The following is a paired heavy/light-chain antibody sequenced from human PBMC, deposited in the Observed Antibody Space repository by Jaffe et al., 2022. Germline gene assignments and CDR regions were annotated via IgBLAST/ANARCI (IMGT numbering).Heavy chain of an antibody. CDR1: GLTLSTSA. CDR3: AKAGAARQDAFHI. J-gene: IGHJ3*02. D-gene: IGHD6-6*01. V-gene: IGHV3-23*01. Sequence: EVQLLESGGGLVQPGGSLRLSCADSGLTLSTSAMSWVRQPPGKGLEWVSSISGNGESTFYTDSVKGRFTISRDNSKNTLYLQMNSLRADDTAVYFCAKAGAARQDAFHIWGQGTMVTVSS. CDR2: ISGNGEST.
Light chain of an antibody. CDR1: QSISSY. CDR3: QQSYNTLMYG. CDR2: EAS. J-gene: IGKJ2*03. Sequence: DIQMTQSPSSLSASVGDRVTITCRASQSISSYLNWYQQKPGKAPKLLIYEASSLQSGVPSRFSGSGSGTDFTLTISSLQPEDLATYYCQQSYNTLMYGFGPGTKLEIK. V-gene: IGKV1-39*01.